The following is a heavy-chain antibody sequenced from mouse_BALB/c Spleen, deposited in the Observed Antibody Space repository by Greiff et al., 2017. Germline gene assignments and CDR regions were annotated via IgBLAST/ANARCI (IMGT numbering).Heavy chain of an antibody. CDR3: ARSAYVGSWFAY. V-gene: IGHV1-9*01. CDR1: GYTFSSYW. D-gene: IGHD1-1*01. Sequence: VQLQQSGAELMKPGASVKISCKATGYTFSSYWIEWVKQRPGHGLEWIGEILPGSGSTNYNEKFKGKATFTADTSSNTAYMQLSSLTSEDSAVYYCARSAYVGSWFAYWGQGTLVTVSA. J-gene: IGHJ3*01. CDR2: ILPGSGST.